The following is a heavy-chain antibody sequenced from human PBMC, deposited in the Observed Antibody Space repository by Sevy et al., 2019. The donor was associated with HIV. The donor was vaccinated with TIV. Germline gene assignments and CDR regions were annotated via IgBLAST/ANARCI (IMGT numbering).Heavy chain of an antibody. CDR2: ISGTGGST. CDR3: AIDGGRNWDQFFFDY. CDR1: GFTFSSFG. J-gene: IGHJ4*02. Sequence: GGSLRLSCEASGFTFSSFGMSWVRLAPGKGLEWVSGISGTGGSTYYADSVKGRFTISRDNSKNSLYIHMISLRAEDTAVYYCAIDGGRNWDQFFFDYWGQGTLVTVSS. V-gene: IGHV3-23*01. D-gene: IGHD7-27*01.